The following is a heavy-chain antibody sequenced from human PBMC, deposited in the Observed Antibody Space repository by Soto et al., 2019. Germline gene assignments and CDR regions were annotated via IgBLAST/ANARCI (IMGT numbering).Heavy chain of an antibody. CDR1: VFTFSSHA. CDR3: AKGVTVDYYYGMDV. Sequence: PGGSLRLSCAASVFTFSSHAVSWVRQAPGKGLEWVSYISGSGGSTYYADSVKGRFTISRDNSKNTLYLQMNSLRAEDAAVYHCAKGVTVDYYYGMDVWGQGTTVTVSS. D-gene: IGHD4-17*01. J-gene: IGHJ6*02. CDR2: ISGSGGST. V-gene: IGHV3-23*01.